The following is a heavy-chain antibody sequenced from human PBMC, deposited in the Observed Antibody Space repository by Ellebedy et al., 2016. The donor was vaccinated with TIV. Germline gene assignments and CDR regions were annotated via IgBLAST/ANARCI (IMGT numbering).Heavy chain of an antibody. CDR2: INGDGSKK. Sequence: GGSLRLSCAASRFTFSGYWMSWVRQAPGKGLEWVANINGDGSKKYYVDSVKGRFTISRDNGKNSVYLQMNSLRTEDTALYYWARDGAYGDYSPGYYGMDVWGQGTTVTVSS. V-gene: IGHV3-7*03. D-gene: IGHD4-17*01. J-gene: IGHJ6*02. CDR3: ARDGAYGDYSPGYYGMDV. CDR1: RFTFSGYW.